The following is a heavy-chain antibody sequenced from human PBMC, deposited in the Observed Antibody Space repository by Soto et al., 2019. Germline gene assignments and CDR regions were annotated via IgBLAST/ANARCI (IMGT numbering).Heavy chain of an antibody. V-gene: IGHV3-23*01. Sequence: EVQLLESGGGLVQPGGSLRLSCAASGFTFSSYAMSWVRQAPGKGLEWVSAISGSGGSTYYADSVKGRFTISRDNSKNTLYLQMNSLGAEDTAVYYCASADGLLELNWFDPWGQGTLVTVSS. CDR3: ASADGLLELNWFDP. CDR1: GFTFSSYA. D-gene: IGHD2-15*01. CDR2: ISGSGGST. J-gene: IGHJ5*02.